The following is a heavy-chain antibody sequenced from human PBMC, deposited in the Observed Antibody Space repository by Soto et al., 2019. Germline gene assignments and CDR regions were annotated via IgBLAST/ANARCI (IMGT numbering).Heavy chain of an antibody. CDR3: ARVTPYSSGWYYFDY. CDR2: IIPIFGTA. J-gene: IGHJ4*02. Sequence: SVKVSCKASGGTFSSYAISWVRQAPGQGLEWMGGIIPIFGTANYAQKFQGRVTITADESTSTAYMELSSLRSEDTAVYYCARVTPYSSGWYYFDYWGQGTLVTVSS. V-gene: IGHV1-69*13. D-gene: IGHD6-19*01. CDR1: GGTFSSYA.